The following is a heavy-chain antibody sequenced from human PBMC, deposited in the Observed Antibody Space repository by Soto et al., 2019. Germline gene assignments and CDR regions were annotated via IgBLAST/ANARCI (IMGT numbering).Heavy chain of an antibody. D-gene: IGHD1-26*01. CDR1: GASMNSYH. J-gene: IGHJ4*02. V-gene: IGHV4-4*07. CDR3: ARDPQLVGATTAGLDY. CDR2: IHSSGST. Sequence: SETLSLTCTVSGASMNSYHWSWIRQPAGKGLEWIGHIHSSGSTNYNPSLKSRVTMSVDTSKNQFSLRLMSLTAADTAVYYCARDPQLVGATTAGLDYWGRGTLVTVSS.